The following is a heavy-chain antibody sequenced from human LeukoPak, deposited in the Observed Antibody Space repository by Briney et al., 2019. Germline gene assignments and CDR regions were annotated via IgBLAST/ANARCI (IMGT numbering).Heavy chain of an antibody. CDR2: ISGSGGST. CDR1: GFTFSSYA. D-gene: IGHD4-17*01. V-gene: IGHV3-23*01. CDR3: AKDIRYGDSMVPDY. J-gene: IGHJ4*02. Sequence: GGSLRLSCAASGFTFSSYAMSWVRQAPGKGLEWVSAISGSGGSTYYADSVKGRFTISRDNAKNSLYLQMNSLRAEDTALYYCAKDIRYGDSMVPDYWGQGTLVTVSS.